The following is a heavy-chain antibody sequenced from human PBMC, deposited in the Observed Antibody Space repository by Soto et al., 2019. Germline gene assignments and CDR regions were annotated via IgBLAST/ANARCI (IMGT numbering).Heavy chain of an antibody. V-gene: IGHV4-59*08. Sequence: SETLSLTCTVSGGSISSYYWSWIRQPPGKGLEWIGYIYYSGSTNYNPSLKSRVTISVDTSKNQFSLKLSSVTAADTAVYYCARQDIVATNYYYYMDVWGKGTTVTVSS. CDR1: GGSISSYY. CDR2: IYYSGST. CDR3: ARQDIVATNYYYYMDV. J-gene: IGHJ6*03. D-gene: IGHD5-12*01.